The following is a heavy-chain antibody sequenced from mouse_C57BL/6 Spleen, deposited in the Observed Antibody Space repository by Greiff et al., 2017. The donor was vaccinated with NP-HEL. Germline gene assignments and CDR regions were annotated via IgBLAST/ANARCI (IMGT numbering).Heavy chain of an antibody. CDR2: IYPGSGST. Sequence: VQLQQPGAELVKPGASVKMSFTSYWITWVKQRPGQGLEWIGDIYPGSGSTNYNEKFKSKATLTVDTSSSTAYMQLSSLTSEDAAVYYCAREFITTAFDYWGQGTTLTVSS. CDR3: AREFITTAFDY. D-gene: IGHD1-1*01. V-gene: IGHV1-55*01. CDR1: TSYW. J-gene: IGHJ2*01.